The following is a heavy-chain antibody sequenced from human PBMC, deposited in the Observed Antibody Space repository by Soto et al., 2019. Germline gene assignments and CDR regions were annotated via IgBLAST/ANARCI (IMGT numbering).Heavy chain of an antibody. CDR2: IDPSDSYT. V-gene: IGHV5-10-1*01. Sequence: GESLKISCKGSGYSFTSYWISWVRQMPGKGLEWMGMIDPSDSYTNYSPSFQGHVTISADKSISTAYLQWSSLKASDTAMYYCAKKYGDYVVWGMDVWGQGTTVTVSS. J-gene: IGHJ6*02. CDR3: AKKYGDYVVWGMDV. CDR1: GYSFTSYW. D-gene: IGHD4-17*01.